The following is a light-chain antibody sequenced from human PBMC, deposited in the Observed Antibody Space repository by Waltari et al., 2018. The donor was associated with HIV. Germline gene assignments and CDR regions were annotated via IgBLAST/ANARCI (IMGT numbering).Light chain of an antibody. Sequence: QSALTQPASVSGSPGQSITISCTGTTSDVGVYDFVSWFQQHPGKAPHLLIYDVTSRPSGTSDRFSGSKSGATASLTISGLQAEDEADYYCSSYATNTTVIFGGGTKVTVL. V-gene: IGLV2-14*03. CDR1: TSDVGVYDF. CDR2: DVT. J-gene: IGLJ2*01. CDR3: SSYATNTTVI.